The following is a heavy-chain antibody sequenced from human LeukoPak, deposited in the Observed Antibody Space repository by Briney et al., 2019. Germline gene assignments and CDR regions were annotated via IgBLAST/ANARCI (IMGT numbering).Heavy chain of an antibody. D-gene: IGHD3-3*01. CDR1: GFTFSDHN. CDR3: ARDAGWRLDP. J-gene: IGHJ5*02. V-gene: IGHV3-72*01. Sequence: PGGSLRLSCAASGFTFSDHNIDWVRQAPGKGLEWVGRIRNKANSYIIEDAASVRGRFTISRDDSKNSLFLQMNSLRAEDTAVYYCARDAGWRLDPWGQGTLVTVSS. CDR2: IRNKANSYII.